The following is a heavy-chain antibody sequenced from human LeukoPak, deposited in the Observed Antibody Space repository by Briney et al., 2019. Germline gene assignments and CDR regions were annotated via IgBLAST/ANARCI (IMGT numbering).Heavy chain of an antibody. D-gene: IGHD2-2*01. CDR2: ISSSGSTI. J-gene: IGHJ4*02. CDR3: ARHQLRTPLDY. CDR1: GFTFSSYE. V-gene: IGHV3-48*03. Sequence: GGSLRLSCAASGFTFSSYEMNWVRQAPGKGLEWVSCISSSGSTIYYADSVKGRFTISRDNAKNSLYLQMNSLRAEDTAVYYCARHQLRTPLDYWGQGTLVTVSS.